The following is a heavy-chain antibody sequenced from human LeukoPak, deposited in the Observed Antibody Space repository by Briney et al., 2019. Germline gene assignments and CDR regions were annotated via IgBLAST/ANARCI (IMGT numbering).Heavy chain of an antibody. CDR3: AKAPPRWDSGSYYPPGFDY. CDR2: ISGSGGST. CDR1: GFTFSSYA. J-gene: IGHJ4*02. V-gene: IGHV3-23*01. D-gene: IGHD3-10*01. Sequence: PGGSLRLSCAASGFTFSSYAMSWVRQAPGKGLEWVSAISGSGGSTYYADSVKGRFTISRDNSKNTLYLQMNSLRAEDTAVYYCAKAPPRWDSGSYYPPGFDYWGQGTLVTVSS.